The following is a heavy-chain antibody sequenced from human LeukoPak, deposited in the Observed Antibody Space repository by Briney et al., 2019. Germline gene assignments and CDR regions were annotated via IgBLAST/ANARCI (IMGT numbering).Heavy chain of an antibody. J-gene: IGHJ5*02. CDR1: GFTFSSYA. D-gene: IGHD3-3*01. V-gene: IGHV3-30*04. CDR2: ISYDGSYK. CDR3: XXXRSXDXDXXSGYYTNYXDP. Sequence: GGSLXXSCAASGFTFSSYAIHWVRQAPGKGLDWVALISYDGSYKYYADSVKGRFTISRDDCKNTVYLEMNSLRAEDTAVYYXXXXRSXDXDXXSGYYTNYXDPWGQGTXVTVSS.